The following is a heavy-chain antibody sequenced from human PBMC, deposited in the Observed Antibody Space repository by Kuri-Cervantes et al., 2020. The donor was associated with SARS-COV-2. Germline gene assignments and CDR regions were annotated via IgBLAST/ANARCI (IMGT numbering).Heavy chain of an antibody. V-gene: IGHV2-5*01. D-gene: IGHD2-15*01. CDR1: GFSLSTSGVG. CDR3: AHAKGLLTYYYYYGMDV. J-gene: IGHJ6*02. Sequence: SGPTLVKPTQTLTLTCTFSGFSLSTSGVGVGWIRQPPGKALEWLALIYWNDDKRYSPPLKSRLTITKDTSKNQVVLTMTNMDPVDTATYYCAHAKGLLTYYYYYGMDVWGQGTTVTVSS. CDR2: IYWNDDK.